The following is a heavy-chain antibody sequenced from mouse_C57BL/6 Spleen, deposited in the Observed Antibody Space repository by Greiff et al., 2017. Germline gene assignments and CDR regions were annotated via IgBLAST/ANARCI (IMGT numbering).Heavy chain of an antibody. CDR3: AREGLYSKSFAY. CDR1: GYAFSSSW. J-gene: IGHJ3*01. D-gene: IGHD2-5*01. V-gene: IGHV1-82*01. CDR2: IYPGDGDT. Sequence: QVQLQQSGPELVKPGASVKISCKASGYAFSSSWMNWVKQRPGKGLEWIGRIYPGDGDTNYNGKFKGKATLTADKSSSTAYMQLSSLTSEDSAVFFCAREGLYSKSFAYGGQGTLVTVSA.